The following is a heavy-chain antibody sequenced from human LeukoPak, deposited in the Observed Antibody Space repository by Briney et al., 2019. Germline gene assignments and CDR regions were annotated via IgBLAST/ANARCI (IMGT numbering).Heavy chain of an antibody. Sequence: PSETLSLTCAAYGGSFSGYYWSWIRQPAGKGLEWIGRIYTSGSTNYNPSLKSRVTMSVDTSKNQFSLKLSSVTAADTAVYYCARTGYYYYGMDVWGQGTTVTVSS. D-gene: IGHD1-14*01. CDR3: ARTGYYYYGMDV. V-gene: IGHV4-59*10. J-gene: IGHJ6*02. CDR2: IYTSGST. CDR1: GGSFSGYY.